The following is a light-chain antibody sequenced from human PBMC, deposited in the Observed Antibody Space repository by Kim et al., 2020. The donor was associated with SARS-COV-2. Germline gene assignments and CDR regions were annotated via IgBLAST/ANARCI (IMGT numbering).Light chain of an antibody. CDR3: AAWDDTLNGLWV. CDR1: SSNSGSNT. V-gene: IGLV1-44*01. J-gene: IGLJ3*02. Sequence: QRVTISCCRNSSNSGSNTVHLYQQLPGPAPKVLIHPDDQGPSGVPDRFSGSRSGTSASLAISGLQSADEADYYCAAWDDTLNGLWVFGGGTQLTVL. CDR2: PDD.